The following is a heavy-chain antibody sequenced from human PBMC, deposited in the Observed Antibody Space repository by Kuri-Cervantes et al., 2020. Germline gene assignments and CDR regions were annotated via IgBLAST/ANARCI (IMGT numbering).Heavy chain of an antibody. CDR3: AKDIGGDSGSYSRYYYYGMDV. CDR1: GFTFSSFD. CDR2: ISTSGSTI. J-gene: IGHJ6*02. Sequence: GESLKISCAASGFTFSSFDMSWVRQAPGKGLEWVSYISTSGSTIYYADSVKGRFTISRDNAKNSLYLQMNSLRAEDTALYYCAKDIGGDSGSYSRYYYYGMDVWGQGTTVTVSS. V-gene: IGHV3-48*03. D-gene: IGHD1-26*01.